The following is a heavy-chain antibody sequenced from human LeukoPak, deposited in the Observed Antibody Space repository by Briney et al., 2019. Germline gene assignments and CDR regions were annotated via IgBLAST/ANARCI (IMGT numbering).Heavy chain of an antibody. Sequence: PGGSLRLSCAGSGSTFGSNALSWVRQAPGKGLEWVSAISTSGGNTYYADSVRGRFTISRDNSKNTLYLQMNTLRAEDTAVYYCATTKQARRYFDYWGQRTPVTVSS. D-gene: IGHD1-1*01. CDR3: ATTKQARRYFDY. CDR1: GSTFGSNA. V-gene: IGHV3-23*01. J-gene: IGHJ4*02. CDR2: ISTSGGNT.